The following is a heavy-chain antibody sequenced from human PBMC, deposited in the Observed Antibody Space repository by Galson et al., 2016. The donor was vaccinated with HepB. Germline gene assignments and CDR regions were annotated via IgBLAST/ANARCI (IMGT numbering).Heavy chain of an antibody. CDR1: GFTFSNYG. Sequence: SLRLSCAASGFTFSNYGMHWVRRAPGEGLEWVSSINWNSGSIDSAESVKGRITISRDNAKRSLFLPMNSLRPDDTAFYNWVKDNDQDADGPFDLWGRGTLVTVSS. CDR3: VKDNDQDADGPFDL. CDR2: INWNSGSI. V-gene: IGHV3-9*01. J-gene: IGHJ2*01. D-gene: IGHD5-24*01.